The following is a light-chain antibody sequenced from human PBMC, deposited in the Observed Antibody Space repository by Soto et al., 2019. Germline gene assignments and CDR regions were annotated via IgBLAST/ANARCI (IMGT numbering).Light chain of an antibody. Sequence: ILLTQSPSSLSASVGARVPITCRASQSISNFLNWYQQKPGKAPKLLIYATSSLQSGVPSRFSGSGSGTEYTLTISSPQPEDFATYYCQQSFSIPITFGGGTKVDI. CDR1: QSISNF. CDR2: ATS. V-gene: IGKV1-39*01. J-gene: IGKJ4*01. CDR3: QQSFSIPIT.